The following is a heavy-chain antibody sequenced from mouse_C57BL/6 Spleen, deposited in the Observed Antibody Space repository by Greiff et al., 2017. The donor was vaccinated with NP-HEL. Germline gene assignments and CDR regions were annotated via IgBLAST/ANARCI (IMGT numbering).Heavy chain of an antibody. Sequence: EVQLQQSGAELVRPGASVKLSCTASGFNIKDYYMHWVKPRPEQGLAWIGRIDPEDGDTEYAPKFQGKATMTADPSSNTAYLQLSSRTSEDTAVYYCTLIYYGYDDYFDYWGQGTTLTVSS. CDR1: GFNIKDYY. V-gene: IGHV14-1*01. D-gene: IGHD2-2*01. J-gene: IGHJ2*01. CDR3: TLIYYGYDDYFDY. CDR2: IDPEDGDT.